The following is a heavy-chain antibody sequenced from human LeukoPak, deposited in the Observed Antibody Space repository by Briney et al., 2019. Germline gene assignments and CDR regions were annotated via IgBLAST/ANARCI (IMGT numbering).Heavy chain of an antibody. D-gene: IGHD3-22*01. CDR2: LSGSGDST. Sequence: GGSLRLSCAASGFTFNIYAMSWVRQAPGKGLEWVSTLSGSGDSTFYADSVKGRSTISRDNSKNTLYLQMNSLRAEDTAVYYCATPLPSYSYDSSGYSFDYWGQGALVTVSS. CDR1: GFTFNIYA. V-gene: IGHV3-23*01. J-gene: IGHJ4*02. CDR3: ATPLPSYSYDSSGYSFDY.